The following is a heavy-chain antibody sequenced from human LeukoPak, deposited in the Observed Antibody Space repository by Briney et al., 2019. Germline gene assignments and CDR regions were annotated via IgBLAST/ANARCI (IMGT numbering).Heavy chain of an antibody. D-gene: IGHD4-11*01. CDR3: ARGSNYVSDYYLDV. CDR1: GVSLRGYY. J-gene: IGHJ6*03. Sequence: SETLSLTCAVYGVSLRGYYWSWIRQSPEKGLEWIGEVNHEGDSIYSPSLKSRLTLSVDMSKNQFSLNLRSVTAADTAVYFCARGSNYVSDYYLDVCGKGTTVIVSS. V-gene: IGHV4-34*01. CDR2: VNHEGDS.